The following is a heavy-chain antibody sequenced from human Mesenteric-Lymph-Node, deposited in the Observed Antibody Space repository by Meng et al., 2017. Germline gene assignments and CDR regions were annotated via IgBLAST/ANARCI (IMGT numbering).Heavy chain of an antibody. CDR1: GGSLSSRNW. CDR2: IYHSGST. D-gene: IGHD1-26*01. J-gene: IGHJ1*01. V-gene: IGHV4-4*02. CDR3: ARAAGAAEYFQH. Sequence: QVQLPESGPGLVKPSGTLSLTCAVSGGSLSSRNWWSWVRQPPGKGLEWIGEIYHSGSTNYNPSLKSRVTISVDTSKNQFSLKLSSVTAADTAVYYCARAAGAAEYFQHWGQGTLVTVSS.